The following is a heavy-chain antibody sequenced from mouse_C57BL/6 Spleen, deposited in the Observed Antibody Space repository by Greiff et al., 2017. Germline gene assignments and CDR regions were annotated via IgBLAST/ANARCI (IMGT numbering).Heavy chain of an antibody. CDR3: TRDYGSSYGNAMDY. CDR1: GFTFSSYA. CDR2: ISSGGDYI. J-gene: IGHJ4*01. Sequence: EVQRVESGEGLVKPGGSLKLSCAASGFTFSSYAMSWVRQTPEKRLEWVAYISSGGDYIYYADTVKGRFTISRDNARNTLYLQMSSLKSEDTAMYYCTRDYGSSYGNAMDYWGQGTSVTVSS. V-gene: IGHV5-9-1*02. D-gene: IGHD1-1*01.